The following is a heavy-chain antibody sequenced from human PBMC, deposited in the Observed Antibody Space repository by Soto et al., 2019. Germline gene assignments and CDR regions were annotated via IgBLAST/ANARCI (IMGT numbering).Heavy chain of an antibody. Sequence: RGSLRLSCAASGFTFSSYGMHWVRQAPGKGLEWVAVISYDGSNKYYAYSVKGRFTISRDNSKNTLYLQMNSLRAEDTAVYYCAKDKAGGYSGYDSFDYWGQGTLVTVSS. V-gene: IGHV3-30*18. J-gene: IGHJ4*02. CDR1: GFTFSSYG. D-gene: IGHD5-12*01. CDR3: AKDKAGGYSGYDSFDY. CDR2: ISYDGSNK.